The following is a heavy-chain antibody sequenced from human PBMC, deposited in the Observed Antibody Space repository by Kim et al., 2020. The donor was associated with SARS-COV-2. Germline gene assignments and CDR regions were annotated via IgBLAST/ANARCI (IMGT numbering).Heavy chain of an antibody. J-gene: IGHJ6*02. CDR3: ARGPHYDSYSGYSDYYYGMDV. CDR2: IWFDGSDD. Sequence: GGSLRLSCSASGFNFNTYGMHWVRQAPGKGLEWVAVIWFDGSDDYYADSVRGRFTISRDNSKDTLYLQMRSLRAEDTAVYYCARGPHYDSYSGYSDYYYGMDVWGQGTTVTVSS. CDR1: GFNFNTYG. V-gene: IGHV3-33*01. D-gene: IGHD3-3*01.